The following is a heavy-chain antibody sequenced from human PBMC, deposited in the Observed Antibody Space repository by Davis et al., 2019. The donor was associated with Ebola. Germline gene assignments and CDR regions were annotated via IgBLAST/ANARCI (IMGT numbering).Heavy chain of an antibody. CDR3: TPSSSSTYQDY. V-gene: IGHV3-73*01. Sequence: LKISCAASGFTFSGSAMHWVRQASGKGLEWVGRIRSKANSYATAYAASVKGRFTISRDDSKNTAYLQMNSLKTEDTAVYYCTPSSSSTYQDYWGQGTLVTVSS. D-gene: IGHD6-13*01. J-gene: IGHJ4*02. CDR1: GFTFSGSA. CDR2: IRSKANSYAT.